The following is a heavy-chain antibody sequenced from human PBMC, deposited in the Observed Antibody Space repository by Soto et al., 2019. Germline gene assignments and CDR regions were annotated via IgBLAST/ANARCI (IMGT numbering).Heavy chain of an antibody. J-gene: IGHJ6*02. CDR1: GFTFSSYW. Sequence: EVQLVESGGGLVQPGGSLRLPCAASGFTFSSYWMHWVRQAPGKGLVWVSRINSDGSSTSYADSVKGRFTISRDNAKNTLYLQMNSLRAEDTAVYYCARDLTIFGVEDYYYGMDVWGQGTTVTVSS. D-gene: IGHD3-3*01. V-gene: IGHV3-74*01. CDR3: ARDLTIFGVEDYYYGMDV. CDR2: INSDGSST.